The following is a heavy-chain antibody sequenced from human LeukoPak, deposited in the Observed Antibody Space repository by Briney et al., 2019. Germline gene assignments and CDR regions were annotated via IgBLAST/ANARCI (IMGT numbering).Heavy chain of an antibody. CDR2: IRYDGSNK. CDR3: AKDRCSSTSCQGTDAFDI. J-gene: IGHJ3*02. CDR1: GFTFSSYG. D-gene: IGHD2-2*01. Sequence: PGGSLRLSCAASGFTFSSYGMHWVRQAPGKGLEWVAFIRYDGSNKYYADSVKGRFTISRDNSKNTLYLQMNSLRAEDTAVYYCAKDRCSSTSCQGTDAFDIWGQGTMVTVSS. V-gene: IGHV3-30*02.